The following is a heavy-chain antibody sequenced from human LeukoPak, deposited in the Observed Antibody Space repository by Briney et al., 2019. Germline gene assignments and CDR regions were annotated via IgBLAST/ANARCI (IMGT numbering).Heavy chain of an antibody. CDR1: GFTFINAW. Sequence: GGSLRLSCATSGFTFINAWLSWVRQAPGKGLEWVGRIKSDGTTECAAPVKGRFTISRDDSKNTLYLQMNSLKTEDTAVYYCTTAPAAYTFDYWGQGTLVTVSS. D-gene: IGHD2-2*01. CDR2: IKSDGTT. CDR3: TTAPAAYTFDY. J-gene: IGHJ4*02. V-gene: IGHV3-15*01.